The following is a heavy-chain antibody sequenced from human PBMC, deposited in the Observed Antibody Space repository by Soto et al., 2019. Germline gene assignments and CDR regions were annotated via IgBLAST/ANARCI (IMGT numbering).Heavy chain of an antibody. CDR3: ARDSHNYYDSSGYYLNYFDY. Sequence: SVKVSCKGSGGTFSSYAISWVLQAPGQGLEWMGGIIPIFGTANYAQKFQGRVTITADESTSTAYMELSSLRSEDTAVYYCARDSHNYYDSSGYYLNYFDYWGQGTLVTVSS. CDR2: IIPIFGTA. D-gene: IGHD3-22*01. V-gene: IGHV1-69*13. CDR1: GGTFSSYA. J-gene: IGHJ4*02.